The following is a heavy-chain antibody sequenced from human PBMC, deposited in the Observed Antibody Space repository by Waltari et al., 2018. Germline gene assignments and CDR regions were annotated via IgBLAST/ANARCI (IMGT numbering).Heavy chain of an antibody. V-gene: IGHV4-34*01. CDR2: INHSGST. CDR3: ASITMVRGVIDY. Sequence: QVQLQQWGAGLLKPSETLSLTCAVYGGSFSGYYWSWIRQPPGKGLEWSGEINHSGSTNYNPSLKSRVTISVDTSKNQFSLKLSSVTAADTAVYYCASITMVRGVIDYWGQGTLVTVSS. D-gene: IGHD3-10*01. J-gene: IGHJ4*02. CDR1: GGSFSGYY.